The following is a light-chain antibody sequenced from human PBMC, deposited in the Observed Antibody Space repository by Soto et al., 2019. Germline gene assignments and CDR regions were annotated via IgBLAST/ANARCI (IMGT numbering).Light chain of an antibody. V-gene: IGKV1-5*01. Sequence: DIQMTQSPSTLSASVGDRVTITCRASQSINTWLAWYQQKPGKAPKFLIYDAFSLESGVPSRFSGSGSGTEFTLTISSLRPDDFATYYCQQYHSYWTFGQGTKVDIK. CDR1: QSINTW. CDR2: DAF. J-gene: IGKJ1*01. CDR3: QQYHSYWT.